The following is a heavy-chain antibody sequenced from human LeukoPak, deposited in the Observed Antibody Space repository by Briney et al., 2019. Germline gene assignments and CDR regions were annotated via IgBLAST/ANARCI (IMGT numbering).Heavy chain of an antibody. CDR3: ARLSFPYSGYVTTTI. Sequence: PSETLSLTCTVSGGSISGNCCYWAWIRQPPGKGLEWIGTIYYSGRTYYNPSLKSRVTISVDTSKKQFSLKLSSVTAADAAVYYCARLSFPYSGYVTTTIWGQGTLVTVSS. V-gene: IGHV4-39*01. CDR1: GGSISGNCCY. D-gene: IGHD5-12*01. J-gene: IGHJ4*02. CDR2: IYYSGRT.